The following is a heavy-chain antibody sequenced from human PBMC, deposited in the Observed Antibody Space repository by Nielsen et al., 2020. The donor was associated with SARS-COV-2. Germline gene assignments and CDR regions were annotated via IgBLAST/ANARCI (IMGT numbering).Heavy chain of an antibody. V-gene: IGHV4-34*01. D-gene: IGHD6-13*01. CDR2: INHSGST. J-gene: IGHJ4*02. Sequence: SETLSLTCAVYGGSFSGYYWSWIRQPPGKGLEWIGEINHSGSTNYNPSLKSRVTISVDTSKNQFSLKLSSVTAADTAVYYCATAGYSAVDYWGQGTLVTVSS. CDR1: GGSFSGYY. CDR3: ATAGYSAVDY.